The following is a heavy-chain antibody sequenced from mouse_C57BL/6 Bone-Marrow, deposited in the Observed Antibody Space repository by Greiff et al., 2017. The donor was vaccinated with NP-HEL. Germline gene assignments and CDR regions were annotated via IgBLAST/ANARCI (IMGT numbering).Heavy chain of an antibody. CDR1: GYTFTDYE. J-gene: IGHJ2*01. V-gene: IGHV1-15*01. D-gene: IGHD2-4*01. Sequence: VQLQESGAELVRPGASVTLSCKASGYTFTDYEMHWVKQTPVHGLEWIGAIDPETGGTAYNQKFKGKAILTADKSSSTAYMELRSLTSEDSAVDYCTRFGYYDYDDGYYFDYWGQGTTLTVSS. CDR3: TRFGYYDYDDGYYFDY. CDR2: IDPETGGT.